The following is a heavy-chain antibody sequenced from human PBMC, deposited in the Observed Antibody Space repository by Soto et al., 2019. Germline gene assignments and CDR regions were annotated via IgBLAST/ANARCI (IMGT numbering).Heavy chain of an antibody. J-gene: IGHJ4*02. CDR1: GGSFSGYY. Sequence: QVQLQQWGAGLLKPSETLSLTCAVYGGSFSGYYGSWIRQPPGKGLEWIGEINHSGSTNYNPSLKSRVTISVDTSKNQFSLKLSSVTAAVTAVYYCARVRSGYYFDYWGQGTLVTVSS. CDR2: INHSGST. D-gene: IGHD1-26*01. CDR3: ARVRSGYYFDY. V-gene: IGHV4-34*01.